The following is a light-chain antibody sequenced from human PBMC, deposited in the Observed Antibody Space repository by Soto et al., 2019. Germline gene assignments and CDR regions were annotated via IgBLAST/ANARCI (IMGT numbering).Light chain of an antibody. J-gene: IGKJ1*01. CDR2: AAS. Sequence: DIQMTQSPSTLSATVGDRVTITCRASQSISSWLAWYQQKPGKAPKLLIYAASTLQSGVPSRFSDSGSGTDFTLTISCLQSEDFATYYCQQYYSYPPTSGQGTKVDVK. V-gene: IGKV1-5*01. CDR3: QQYYSYPPT. CDR1: QSISSW.